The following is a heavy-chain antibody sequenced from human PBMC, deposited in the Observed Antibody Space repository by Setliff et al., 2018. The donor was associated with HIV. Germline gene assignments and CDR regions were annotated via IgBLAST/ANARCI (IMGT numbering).Heavy chain of an antibody. CDR3: ARGRYRSRWYASDHYYIDV. CDR1: GGSISSSSYY. D-gene: IGHD6-13*01. Sequence: PWETLSLTCTVSGGSISSSSYYWGWIRQPPGKGLQWIGSIYYRGSTYYNPSLKSRVTISVDTSKNQFSLKLRSVTAADTALYYCARGRYRSRWYASDHYYIDVWGKGTTVTVSS. CDR2: IYYRGST. J-gene: IGHJ6*03. V-gene: IGHV4-39*01.